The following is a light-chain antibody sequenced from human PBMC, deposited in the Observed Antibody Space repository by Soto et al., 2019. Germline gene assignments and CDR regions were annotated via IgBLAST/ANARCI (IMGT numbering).Light chain of an antibody. V-gene: IGKV1-33*01. CDR1: QDIGNF. J-gene: IGKJ5*01. CDR3: QQYGSLPIT. CDR2: DTS. Sequence: DIQMTQSPSSLSASIGDRVTISCQASQDIGNFLNWYQQKPRRAPYLLIYDTSNLYTGVSSRFSGSGSGRDFSVTITSLQPDDVATYFCQQYGSLPITFGQGTRLDI.